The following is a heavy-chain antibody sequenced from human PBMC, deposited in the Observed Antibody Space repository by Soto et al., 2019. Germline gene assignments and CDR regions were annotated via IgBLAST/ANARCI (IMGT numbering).Heavy chain of an antibody. CDR3: ARGPGGPDGPGDY. J-gene: IGHJ4*02. V-gene: IGHV1-3*01. CDR1: GYTFTSYA. D-gene: IGHD2-15*01. CDR2: INAGNGNT. Sequence: QVQLVQSGAEVKKPGASVKVSCKASGYTFTSYAMQWVRQAPGQRLEWMGWINAGNGNTKYSQKFQGRVTITRNTSASTAXMEXRSLKSEDTAVYYCARGPGGPDGPGDYWGQGTLVTVSS.